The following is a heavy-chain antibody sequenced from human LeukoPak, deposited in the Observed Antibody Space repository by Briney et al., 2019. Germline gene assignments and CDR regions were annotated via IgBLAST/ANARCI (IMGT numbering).Heavy chain of an antibody. J-gene: IGHJ3*02. D-gene: IGHD2-15*01. CDR2: IYHSGST. CDR1: GYTISSGYI. V-gene: IGHV4-38-2*01. Sequence: SETLSLTCAVSGYTISSGYIWGWIRPPPGKWLEWIGSIYHSGSTYYNPSLKSRVTISADTSKNQFSPKLRSVTAADTAVYYCARGGVVAAPGDAFDIWGQGTMVTVFS. CDR3: ARGGVVAAPGDAFDI.